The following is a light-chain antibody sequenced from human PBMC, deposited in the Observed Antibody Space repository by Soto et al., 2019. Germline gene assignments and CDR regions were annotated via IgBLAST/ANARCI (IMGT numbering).Light chain of an antibody. V-gene: IGKV1-27*01. CDR1: QGIGNY. Sequence: DIQMTQSPSSLSASIGDRFTITCRASQGIGNYLAWYQQKPGKVPKLLIYAASSLQSGVPSRFSGSGSGTDFTLTIRGLQPEDVATYYCQKYNGALWAFGQGTKVDIK. CDR2: AAS. CDR3: QKYNGALWA. J-gene: IGKJ1*01.